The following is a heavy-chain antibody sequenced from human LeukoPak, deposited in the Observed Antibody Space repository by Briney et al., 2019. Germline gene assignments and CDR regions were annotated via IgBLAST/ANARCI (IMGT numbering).Heavy chain of an antibody. J-gene: IGHJ6*02. CDR1: GFTFSDYY. CDR2: ISSSGSTI. Sequence: SGGSLRLSCAASGFTFSDYYMSWIRQAPGKGLEWVSYISSSGSTIYYADSVKGRFTISRDNAKNSLYLQMNSLRAEDTAVYYCARADGSGTSYYYYYGMDVWGQGTTVTVSS. CDR3: ARADGSGTSYYYYYGMDV. V-gene: IGHV3-11*04. D-gene: IGHD3-10*01.